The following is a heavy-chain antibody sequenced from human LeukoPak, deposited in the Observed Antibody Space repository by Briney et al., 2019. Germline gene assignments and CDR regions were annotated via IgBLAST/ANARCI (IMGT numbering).Heavy chain of an antibody. CDR3: ARGNGMRTAMATKGENRFDY. D-gene: IGHD5-24*01. Sequence: PSGTLSLTCAVSGGSISSSNWWSWVRQPPGKGLEWIGEIYHSGSTNYNPSLKSRVTISVDKSKNQFSLKLSSVTAADTAVYYCARGNGMRTAMATKGENRFDYWGQGTLVTVSS. J-gene: IGHJ4*02. CDR1: GGSISSSNW. V-gene: IGHV4-4*02. CDR2: IYHSGST.